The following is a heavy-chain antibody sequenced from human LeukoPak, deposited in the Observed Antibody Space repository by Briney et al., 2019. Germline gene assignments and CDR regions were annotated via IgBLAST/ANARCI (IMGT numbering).Heavy chain of an antibody. V-gene: IGHV3-30*18. J-gene: IGHJ6*03. CDR2: ISYDGSNK. Sequence: GGSLRLSCAASGFTFSSYGMHWVRQAPGKGLEWVAVISYDGSNKYYADSVKGRFTISRDNSKNTLYLQMNSLRAEDTAVYYCAKDRGQLALGYMDVWGKGTTVTVSS. CDR1: GFTFSSYG. D-gene: IGHD6-13*01. CDR3: AKDRGQLALGYMDV.